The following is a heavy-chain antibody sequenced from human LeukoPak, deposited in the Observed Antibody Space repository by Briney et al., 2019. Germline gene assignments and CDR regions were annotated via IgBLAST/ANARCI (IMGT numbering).Heavy chain of an antibody. CDR1: GYTFTSYD. CDR2: MNPNSGNT. J-gene: IGHJ6*03. Sequence: ASVKVSCKASGYTFTSYDISWVRQATGQGLEWMGWMNPNSGNTGYAQKFRGRVTMTRNTSISTPYMVLSSLRSEDTAVYYCARGSTYYDFWSGYDHYYYYYMDVWGKGTTVTVSS. CDR3: ARGSTYYDFWSGYDHYYYYYMDV. V-gene: IGHV1-8*01. D-gene: IGHD3-3*01.